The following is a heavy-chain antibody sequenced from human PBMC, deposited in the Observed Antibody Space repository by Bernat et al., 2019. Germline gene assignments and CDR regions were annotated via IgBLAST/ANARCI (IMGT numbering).Heavy chain of an antibody. Sequence: EVQLVESGGGLVKPGGSLRLSCAASGFTFSSYSMNWVRQAPGKGLEWVSYISSSSSYIYYADSVKGRITISRDNAKNSLYLQMNSLRAEDTAVYYCARDRPDIVGVPAAPGWFDPWGQGTLVTVSS. CDR3: ARDRPDIVGVPAAPGWFDP. CDR2: ISSSSSYI. CDR1: GFTFSSYS. D-gene: IGHD2-2*01. J-gene: IGHJ5*02. V-gene: IGHV3-21*05.